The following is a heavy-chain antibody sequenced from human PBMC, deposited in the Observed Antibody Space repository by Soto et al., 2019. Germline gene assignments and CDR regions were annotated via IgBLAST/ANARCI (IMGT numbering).Heavy chain of an antibody. D-gene: IGHD2-15*01. CDR1: GFTFSNYD. J-gene: IGHJ4*02. CDR2: IGTAGDT. V-gene: IGHV3-13*01. CDR3: ARGRLISLYSCDY. Sequence: EVQLVESGGGLVQPGGSLRLSCAASGFTFSNYDMHWVRQVTGKGLEWVSTIGTAGDTYYPGSVKGRFTISRENAKNSLYLQMYSLRAEDTAVYYCARGRLISLYSCDYWGQGTLVTVSS.